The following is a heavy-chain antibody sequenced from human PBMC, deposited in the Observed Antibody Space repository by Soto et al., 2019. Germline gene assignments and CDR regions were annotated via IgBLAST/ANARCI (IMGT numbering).Heavy chain of an antibody. D-gene: IGHD6-25*01. CDR2: ISSSSSYI. J-gene: IGHJ5*02. CDR3: ARSNSGWFDP. Sequence: GGSLRLSCAASGFTFSSYSMNWVRQAPGKGLEWVSSISSSSSYIYYADSVKGRFAISRDNAKNSLYLQMNSLRAEDTAVYHCARSNSGWFDPWGQGTLVTVSS. V-gene: IGHV3-21*01. CDR1: GFTFSSYS.